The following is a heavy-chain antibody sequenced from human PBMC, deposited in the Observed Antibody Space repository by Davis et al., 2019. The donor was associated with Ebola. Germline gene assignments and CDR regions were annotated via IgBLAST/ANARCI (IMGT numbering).Heavy chain of an antibody. V-gene: IGHV1-69*06. CDR2: IIPIFGTA. CDR3: ARAQQWLVLSPSDY. D-gene: IGHD6-19*01. J-gene: IGHJ4*02. CDR1: GGTFSSYA. Sequence: SVKVSCKASGGTFSSYAISWVRQAPGQGLEWMGGIIPIFGTANYAQKFQGRVTITADKSTSTAYMELRSLRSDDTAVYYCARAQQWLVLSPSDYWGQGTLVTVSS.